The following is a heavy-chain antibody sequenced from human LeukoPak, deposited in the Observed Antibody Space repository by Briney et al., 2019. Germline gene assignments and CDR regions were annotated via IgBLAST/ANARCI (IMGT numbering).Heavy chain of an antibody. CDR1: GFTFSSYE. CDR2: ISSSGGTI. J-gene: IGHJ4*02. V-gene: IGHV3-48*03. D-gene: IGHD3-9*01. CDR3: ARGAPSGILSSPYDY. Sequence: PGGSLRLSCAASGFTFSSYEMNWVRQAPEKGLEWVSYISSSGGTIYYADSVKGRFTISRDNAKNSLYLQMTSLRAEDTAVYYCARGAPSGILSSPYDYWGQGTLVTVSS.